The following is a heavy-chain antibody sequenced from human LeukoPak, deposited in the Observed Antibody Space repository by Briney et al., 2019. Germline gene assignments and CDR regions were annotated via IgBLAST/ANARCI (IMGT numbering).Heavy chain of an antibody. J-gene: IGHJ4*02. CDR3: ARGYSGYDPFDY. Sequence: QPGGSLRLSRAVSGFTVSNNYMSWVRQSPGRGLEWVSVIYIGGNTYYADSVKGRFTISRDNSKNTLNLQMNSLRVEDTAVYYCARGYSGYDPFDYWGQGTLVTVSS. D-gene: IGHD5-12*01. CDR2: IYIGGNT. CDR1: GFTVSNNY. V-gene: IGHV3-66*01.